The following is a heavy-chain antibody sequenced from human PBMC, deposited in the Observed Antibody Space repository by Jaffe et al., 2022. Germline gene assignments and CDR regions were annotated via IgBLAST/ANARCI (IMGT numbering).Heavy chain of an antibody. V-gene: IGHV4-61*02. CDR3: ARVPTSGYYRMDY. D-gene: IGHD5-12*01. Sequence: QVQLQESGPGLVKPSQTLSLTCTVSGGSTSSGSYYWSWIRQPAGKGLEWIGRIHSTESTNYNPSLKSRVTISIDTSKNQFSLKLSSVTAADTAVYYCARVPTSGYYRMDYWGQGTLVTVSS. J-gene: IGHJ4*02. CDR2: IHSTEST. CDR1: GGSTSSGSYY.